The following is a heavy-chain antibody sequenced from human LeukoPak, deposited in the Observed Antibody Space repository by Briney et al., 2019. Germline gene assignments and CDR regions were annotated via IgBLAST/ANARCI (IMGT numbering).Heavy chain of an antibody. V-gene: IGHV3-7*01. CDR1: GFTFSSYW. CDR3: ARNGPYYYYIDV. D-gene: IGHD2-8*01. Sequence: GGSLRLSCVASGFTFSSYWMSWVRQAPGKGLEWVANIKQDGSEKYYVDSVKGRFTISRDNAKNSLYLQMNSLRAEDTAVYYCARNGPYYYYIDVWGKGTTVTISS. CDR2: IKQDGSEK. J-gene: IGHJ6*03.